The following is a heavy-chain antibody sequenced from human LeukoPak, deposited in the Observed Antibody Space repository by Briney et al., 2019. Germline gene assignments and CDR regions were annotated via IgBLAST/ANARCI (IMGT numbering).Heavy chain of an antibody. CDR1: GGSINSNSYY. V-gene: IGHV4-39*07. CDR2: ISNSGNT. CDR3: VREYGFYGSGSYWGY. Sequence: SETLSLTCTVSGGSINSNSYYWGWIRQPPGKGLGWIGTISNSGNTYHNPSLKSRVTISADTSKNQFSLKLSSVTAADTAVYYCVREYGFYGSGSYWGYWGQGTLVTVSS. J-gene: IGHJ4*02. D-gene: IGHD3-10*01.